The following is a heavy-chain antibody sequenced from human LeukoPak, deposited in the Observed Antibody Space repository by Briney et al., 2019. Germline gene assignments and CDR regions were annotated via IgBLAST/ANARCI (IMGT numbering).Heavy chain of an antibody. D-gene: IGHD3-16*02. J-gene: IGHJ4*02. V-gene: IGHV4-59*01. Sequence: SETLSLTCTVSGGSISSYYWSWIRQPPGKGLEWIGNIYYSGSTNYNPSLKSRVTISVDTSKNQFSLKLSSVTAADTAVYYCARVLLDDLGELSLSFDYWGQGTLVTVSS. CDR1: GGSISSYY. CDR2: IYYSGST. CDR3: ARVLLDDLGELSLSFDY.